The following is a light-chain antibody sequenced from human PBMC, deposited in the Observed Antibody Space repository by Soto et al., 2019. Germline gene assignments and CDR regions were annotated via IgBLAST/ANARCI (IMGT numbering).Light chain of an antibody. CDR3: QQLNSYPRT. CDR1: QGISSS. CDR2: AAS. V-gene: IGKV1-9*01. Sequence: IQLTQSPSSLSASVGDRVTITCRASQGISSSLAWYQQNPGKAPKLLIYAASTLHSGVPSRFSGSGSGIDFTLTISSLQPEDFATYYRQQLNSYPRTLGQGTKVEIK. J-gene: IGKJ1*01.